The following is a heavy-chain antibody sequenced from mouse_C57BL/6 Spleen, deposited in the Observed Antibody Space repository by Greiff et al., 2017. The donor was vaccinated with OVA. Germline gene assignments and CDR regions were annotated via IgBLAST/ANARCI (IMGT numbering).Heavy chain of an antibody. Sequence: EVQLVESGGGLVKPGGSLKLSCAASGFTFSDYGMHWVRQAPEKGLEWVAYISSGRSTIYYADTVKGRFTISRDNAKNTLFLQMTSLRSEDTAMYYCAMGGYYYGSSYDCDYWGQGTTLTVSS. CDR3: AMGGYYYGSSYDCDY. V-gene: IGHV5-17*01. J-gene: IGHJ2*01. D-gene: IGHD1-1*01. CDR2: ISSGRSTI. CDR1: GFTFSDYG.